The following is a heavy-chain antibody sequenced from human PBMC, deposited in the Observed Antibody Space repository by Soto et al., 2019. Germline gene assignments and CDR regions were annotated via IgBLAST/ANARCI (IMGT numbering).Heavy chain of an antibody. V-gene: IGHV4-34*01. J-gene: IGHJ6*02. D-gene: IGHD6-13*01. CDR2: INHSGST. Sequence: SETLSLTCAVYGGSFSGYYWSWIRQPPGKGLEWIGEINHSGSTNYNPSLKSRVTISVDTSKNQFSLKLSSVTAADTAVYYCARPDGHAAVVAAAGTLDYYYGMDVWGQGTTVTVSS. CDR3: ARPDGHAAVVAAAGTLDYYYGMDV. CDR1: GGSFSGYY.